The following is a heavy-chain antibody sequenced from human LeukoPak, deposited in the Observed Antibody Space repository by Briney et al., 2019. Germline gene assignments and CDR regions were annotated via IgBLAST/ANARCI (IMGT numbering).Heavy chain of an antibody. CDR1: GGSISSSSYY. D-gene: IGHD1-1*01. V-gene: IGHV4-61*05. J-gene: IGHJ3*02. CDR2: IYYSGST. Sequence: SETLSLTCTVSGGSISSSSYYWSWIRQPPGKGLEWIGYIYYSGSTNYNPSLKSRVSISIDTSKNQFSLKLTSVTAADTAVYYCAKLQPNSGEWAFDIWGQGTMVTVSS. CDR3: AKLQPNSGEWAFDI.